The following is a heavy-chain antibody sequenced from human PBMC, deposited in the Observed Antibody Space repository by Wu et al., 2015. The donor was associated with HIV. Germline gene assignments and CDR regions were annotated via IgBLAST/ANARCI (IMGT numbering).Heavy chain of an antibody. CDR1: GDSFSSYA. D-gene: IGHD2-15*01. CDR2: IIPIFGTA. Sequence: QVQLVQFGAEVKKPGSSVKVTCKASGDSFSSYAISWVRQAPGQGLEWMGRIIPIFGTANYAQKFQGRVTITADESTSTAYMELSSLRSEDTAVYYCARVCSDCSGGSQYYYYYGMDVWGQGTTVTVSS. J-gene: IGHJ6*02. V-gene: IGHV1-69*15. CDR3: ARVCSDCSGGSQYYYYYGMDV.